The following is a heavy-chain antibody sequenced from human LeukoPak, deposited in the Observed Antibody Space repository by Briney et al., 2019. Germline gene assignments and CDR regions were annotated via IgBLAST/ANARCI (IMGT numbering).Heavy chain of an antibody. CDR1: GFTFSRSA. CDR2: ISSSGNT. V-gene: IGHV3-23*01. D-gene: IGHD6-13*01. Sequence: GGSLRLSCAASGFTFSRSAMTWVRQTPGKGLDWVSSISSSGNTYYADSVKGRFTISRDNSKNMLYLQMNSLRAEDTAVYYCVKGRISEDGLDYWGQGTLVTVSS. J-gene: IGHJ4*02. CDR3: VKGRISEDGLDY.